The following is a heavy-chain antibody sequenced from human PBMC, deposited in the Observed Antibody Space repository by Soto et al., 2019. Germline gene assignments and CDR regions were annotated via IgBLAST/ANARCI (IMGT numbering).Heavy chain of an antibody. D-gene: IGHD6-19*01. Sequence: EVQLFESGGGLVQPGGSLRLSCAASGITFSSYAMSWVRQAPGKGLEWVSAISGSGDATHYADSVKGRSTISRDNXKNTLYLQMNSLRAEDTAIYYCAKARNSGWFFFDSWGQGTLVTVSS. V-gene: IGHV3-23*01. CDR2: ISGSGDAT. CDR3: AKARNSGWFFFDS. CDR1: GITFSSYA. J-gene: IGHJ4*02.